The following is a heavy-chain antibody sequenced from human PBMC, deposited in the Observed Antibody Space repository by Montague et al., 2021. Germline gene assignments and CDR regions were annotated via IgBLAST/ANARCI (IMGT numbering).Heavy chain of an antibody. CDR2: VSHGGGT. J-gene: IGHJ6*03. V-gene: IGHV4-38-2*02. CDR3: ARERGRYYYMDI. CDR1: RSLINSDYY. Sequence: SETLSLTCTVSRSLINSDYYWGWIGQPPGKGLEWMGSVSHGGGTYYNPSLKSRVTISVDTSNNHFSLKLSSVTAADTAMYYCARERGRYYYMDIWGKGTTITVSS.